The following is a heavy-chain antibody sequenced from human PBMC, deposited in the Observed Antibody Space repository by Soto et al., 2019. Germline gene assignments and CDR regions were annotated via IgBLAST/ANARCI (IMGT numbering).Heavy chain of an antibody. CDR3: ARDFVGEYSYGYYYYYYGMDV. CDR2: IWYDGSNK. Sequence: LRLSCAASGFTFSSYGMHWVRQAPGKGLEWVAVIWYDGSNKYYADSVKGRFTISRDNSKNTLYLQMNSLRAEDTAVYYCARDFVGEYSYGYYYYYYGMDVWGQGTTVTVSS. D-gene: IGHD5-18*01. CDR1: GFTFSSYG. V-gene: IGHV3-33*01. J-gene: IGHJ6*02.